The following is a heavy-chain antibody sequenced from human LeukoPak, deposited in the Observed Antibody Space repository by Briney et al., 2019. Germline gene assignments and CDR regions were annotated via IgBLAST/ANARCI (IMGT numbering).Heavy chain of an antibody. J-gene: IGHJ4*02. Sequence: ASVKVSCKASGYTFTSYDINWARQAAGQGLEWMGWMNPNSGNTGYAQKFQGRVTMTRNTSISTAYMELSSLRSEDTAVYYCARYSSSWYFDYWGQGTLVTVSS. CDR1: GYTFTSYD. CDR2: MNPNSGNT. CDR3: ARYSSSWYFDY. V-gene: IGHV1-8*01. D-gene: IGHD6-13*01.